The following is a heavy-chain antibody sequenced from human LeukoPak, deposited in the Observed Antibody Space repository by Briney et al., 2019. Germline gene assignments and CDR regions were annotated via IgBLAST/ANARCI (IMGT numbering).Heavy chain of an antibody. CDR2: IIPIFGTA. CDR3: ARDGRNLDGYNRAEYFQH. J-gene: IGHJ1*01. Sequence: ASVKVSCKASGGTFSSYAISWVRQAPGQGLEWMGGIIPIFGTANYAQKFQGRVTITADESTSTAYMELSSLRPEDTAVYYCARDGRNLDGYNRAEYFQHWGQGTLVTVSS. CDR1: GGTFSSYA. V-gene: IGHV1-69*13. D-gene: IGHD5-24*01.